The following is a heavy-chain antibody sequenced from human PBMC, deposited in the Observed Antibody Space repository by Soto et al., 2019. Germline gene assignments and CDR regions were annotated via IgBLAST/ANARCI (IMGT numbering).Heavy chain of an antibody. CDR3: ARAMRDWGTYYYYYGLDV. V-gene: IGHV4-30-2*01. D-gene: IGHD3-16*01. CDR1: GGSIDSDGYS. J-gene: IGHJ6*02. CDR2: IYHTGSA. Sequence: TLSLTCAVSGGSIDSDGYSWSWIRQPPGKGLEYIGYIYHTGSAYYSPSLLSRLTISVDRSNSQFSLRLTSVTAADTAIYYCARAMRDWGTYYYYYGLDVWGQGTTVTVSS.